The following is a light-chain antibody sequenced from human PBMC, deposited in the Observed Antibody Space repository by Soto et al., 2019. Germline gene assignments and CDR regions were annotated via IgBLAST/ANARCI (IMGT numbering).Light chain of an antibody. CDR2: YDD. CDR1: SSNIGNNA. V-gene: IGLV1-36*01. J-gene: IGLJ3*02. Sequence: QSVVTQPPSVSEAPRQRVTISCSGSSSNIGNNAVNWYQQLPGKAPKLLIYYDDLLPSGVSDRFSGSKSGTSASLAISGLQSEDEADYYCAAWDDSLGWVFGGGTKLTVL. CDR3: AAWDDSLGWV.